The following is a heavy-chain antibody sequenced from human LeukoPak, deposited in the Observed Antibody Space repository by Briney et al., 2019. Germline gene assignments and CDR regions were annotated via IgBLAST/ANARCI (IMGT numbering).Heavy chain of an antibody. CDR3: AREELYCSSTSYYIDY. Sequence: ASVKVSCKASGYTFTSYGISWVRQAPGQGLEWMGWISAYNGNTNYAQKLQGRVTMTTDTSTSTAYMELRSLRSDDTAVYYCAREELYCSSTSYYIDYWGQGTLVTVSS. D-gene: IGHD2-2*02. CDR2: ISAYNGNT. V-gene: IGHV1-18*01. CDR1: GYTFTSYG. J-gene: IGHJ4*02.